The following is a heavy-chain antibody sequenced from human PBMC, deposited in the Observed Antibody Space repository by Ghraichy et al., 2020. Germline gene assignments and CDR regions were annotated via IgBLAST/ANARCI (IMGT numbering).Heavy chain of an antibody. J-gene: IGHJ4*02. Sequence: GGSLRLSCAASGFTFDDYAMHWVRQAPGKGLEWVSGISWNSGSIGYADSVKGRFTISRDNAKNSLYLQMNSLRAEDTALYTHCAKGGRSRWFFGGRLDYWGQGTLVTVSS. CDR2: ISWNSGSI. D-gene: IGHD3-16*01. V-gene: IGHV3-9*01. CDR3: AKGGRSRWFFGGRLDY. CDR1: GFTFDDYA.